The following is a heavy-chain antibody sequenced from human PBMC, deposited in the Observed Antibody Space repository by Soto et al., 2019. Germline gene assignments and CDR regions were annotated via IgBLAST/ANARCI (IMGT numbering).Heavy chain of an antibody. CDR3: ARDSPYSSGWYGFLP. Sequence: ASVKVSCKASGYTFTSYGISWVRQAPGQGLEWMGWISAYNGNTNYAQKLQGRVTMTTDTSTSTAYMELRSLRSDDTAVYYCARDSPYSSGWYGFLPWGQGTLVTVSS. CDR1: GYTFTSYG. J-gene: IGHJ5*02. D-gene: IGHD6-19*01. V-gene: IGHV1-18*01. CDR2: ISAYNGNT.